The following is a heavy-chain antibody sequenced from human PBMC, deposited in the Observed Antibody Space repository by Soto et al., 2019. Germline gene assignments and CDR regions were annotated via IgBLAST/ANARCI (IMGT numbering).Heavy chain of an antibody. J-gene: IGHJ5*02. V-gene: IGHV4-39*07. CDR1: GGSISSGPYS. CDR2: FYYSEST. D-gene: IGHD6-13*01. CDR3: ARDPSGIAAADNWFDP. Sequence: SETLSLTCTVSGGSISSGPYSWGWIRQPPGEGLEWIGTFYYSESTYYNPSLESRVTISVDTSKNQFSLKLSSVTAADTAVYYCARDPSGIAAADNWFDPWGQGTLVTVSS.